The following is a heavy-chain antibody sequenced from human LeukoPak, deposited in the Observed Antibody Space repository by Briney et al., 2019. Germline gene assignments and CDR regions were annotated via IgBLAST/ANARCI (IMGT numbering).Heavy chain of an antibody. CDR3: ARVCSSGCHGEFDY. CDR1: GFTFSSYA. D-gene: IGHD6-19*01. V-gene: IGHV4-59*01. Sequence: GSLRLSCAASGFTFSSYAMSWIRQPPGKGLEWIGYIYYSGSTNYNPSLKSRVTISVDTSKNQFSLKLSSVTAADTAVYYCARVCSSGCHGEFDYWGQGTLVTVSS. J-gene: IGHJ4*02. CDR2: IYYSGST.